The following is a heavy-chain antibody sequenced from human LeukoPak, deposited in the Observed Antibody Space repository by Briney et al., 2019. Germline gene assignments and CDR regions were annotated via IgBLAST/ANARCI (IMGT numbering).Heavy chain of an antibody. Sequence: ASVKVSCKASGYTFTSYGISWVRQAPGQGLEWMGWISAYNGNTNYAQKLQGRVTMTTDTSTSTAYMELRSLRSDDTAVYYCARFYGDYVFSSFQIDYWGQGTLVTVSS. CDR2: ISAYNGNT. D-gene: IGHD4-17*01. V-gene: IGHV1-18*01. CDR3: ARFYGDYVFSSFQIDY. CDR1: GYTFTSYG. J-gene: IGHJ4*02.